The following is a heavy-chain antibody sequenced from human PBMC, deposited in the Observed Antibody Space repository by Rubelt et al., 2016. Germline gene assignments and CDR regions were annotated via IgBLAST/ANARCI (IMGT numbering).Heavy chain of an antibody. CDR1: GFTFSSYA. Sequence: VQLVESGGGVVQPGRSLRLSCAASGFTFSSYAMSWVRQAPGTGLDWVSAISGSGGSTYYADSWEGRFTISRDKSKNTLYLQMNSLMAEDTAVYYCAKISVTAPISSYWGQGTLVTVSS. D-gene: IGHD2-21*02. CDR2: ISGSGGST. CDR3: AKISVTAPISSY. V-gene: IGHV3-23*04. J-gene: IGHJ4*02.